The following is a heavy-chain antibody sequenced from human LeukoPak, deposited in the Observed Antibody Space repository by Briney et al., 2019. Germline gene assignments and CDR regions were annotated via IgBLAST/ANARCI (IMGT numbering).Heavy chain of an antibody. CDR3: ARAFALCGGGSCYYWFDP. CDR2: IYHSGST. J-gene: IGHJ5*02. V-gene: IGHV4-4*02. Sequence: SGTLSLTCAVSGGSISSSNWWSWVRQPPGKGLEWIGEIYHSGSTNYNPSLKGRVTISVDKSKNQFSLKLSSVTAADTAVYYCARAFALCGGGSCYYWFDPWGQGTLVTVSS. CDR1: GGSISSSNW. D-gene: IGHD2-15*01.